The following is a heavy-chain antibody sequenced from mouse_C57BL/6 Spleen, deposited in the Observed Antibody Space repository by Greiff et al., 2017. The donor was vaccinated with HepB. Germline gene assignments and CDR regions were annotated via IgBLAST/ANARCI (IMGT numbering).Heavy chain of an antibody. V-gene: IGHV5-9*01. Sequence: EVQLVESGGGLVKPGGSLKLSCAASGFTFSSYTMSWVRQTPEKRLEWVATISGGGGNTYYPDSVKGRFTISRDNAKNTLYLQMSSLRSEDTALYYCARQTTVGYAMDYWGQGTSVTVSS. CDR1: GFTFSSYT. D-gene: IGHD1-1*01. J-gene: IGHJ4*01. CDR3: ARQTTVGYAMDY. CDR2: ISGGGGNT.